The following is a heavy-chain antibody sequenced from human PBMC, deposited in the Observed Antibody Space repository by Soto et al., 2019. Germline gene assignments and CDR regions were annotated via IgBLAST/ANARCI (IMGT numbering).Heavy chain of an antibody. Sequence: ASMKVSCKPSGYTFTSYAMHWVRQAPGQRLEWMGWINAGNGNTKYSQKFQGRVTITRDTSASTAYMELSSLRSEDTAVYYCARGGSLYWYFDLCGRGTLVTVSS. D-gene: IGHD1-26*01. CDR3: ARGGSLYWYFDL. J-gene: IGHJ2*01. CDR2: INAGNGNT. V-gene: IGHV1-3*01. CDR1: GYTFTSYA.